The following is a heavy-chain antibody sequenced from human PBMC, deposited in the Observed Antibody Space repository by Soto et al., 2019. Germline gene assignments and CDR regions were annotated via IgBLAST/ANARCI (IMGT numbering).Heavy chain of an antibody. V-gene: IGHV3-7*01. CDR2: INTDGSAK. Sequence: PGGSLRLSCAASGFTFSDYWMTWVRQAPGKGLELVANINTDGSAKYYVDSVRGRFTISRDSAWNSLYLQMNRLRADDTAVYYCEIAGSWGQGALVTVSS. CDR1: GFTFSDYW. CDR3: EIAGS. J-gene: IGHJ5*02.